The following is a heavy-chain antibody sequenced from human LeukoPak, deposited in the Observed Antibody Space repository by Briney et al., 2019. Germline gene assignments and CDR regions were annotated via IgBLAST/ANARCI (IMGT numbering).Heavy chain of an antibody. V-gene: IGHV5-51*01. Sequence: GESLKISCRGSGFTFTNYWIGWVRQMPGKGLEWRGIIYPGDSDTTYSPSFQGQVTMSADKSIFTAYLQWSSLKASDTAMYYCARREICSGGSCFYFDYWGQGTLVTVSS. CDR2: IYPGDSDT. D-gene: IGHD2-15*01. CDR1: GFTFTNYW. J-gene: IGHJ4*02. CDR3: ARREICSGGSCFYFDY.